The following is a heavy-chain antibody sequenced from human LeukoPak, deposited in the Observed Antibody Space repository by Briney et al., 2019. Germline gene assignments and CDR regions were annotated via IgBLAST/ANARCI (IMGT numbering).Heavy chain of an antibody. Sequence: GGSLRLSCAASGFTFSKYNMNWVRQAPGKGLEWVSSITNSSSNIYYADSVKGRFTISRDNAKNSLYLQMNSLRAEDTAVYYCARVEYSSSWYYFDYWGQGALVTVSS. J-gene: IGHJ4*02. CDR1: GFTFSKYN. D-gene: IGHD6-13*01. CDR3: ARVEYSSSWYYFDY. CDR2: ITNSSSNI. V-gene: IGHV3-21*01.